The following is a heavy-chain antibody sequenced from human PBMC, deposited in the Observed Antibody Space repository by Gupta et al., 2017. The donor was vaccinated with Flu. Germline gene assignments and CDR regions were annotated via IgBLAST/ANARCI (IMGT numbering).Heavy chain of an antibody. CDR3: ARDHVEDGYNDY. CDR1: GGSISSGSYY. J-gene: IGHJ4*02. D-gene: IGHD5-24*01. Sequence: QVQLQESGPGLVKPSQTLSLTCTVSGGSISSGSYYWSWIRQPAGKGLEWIGRIYTSGSTNYNPYLKSRVTISVDTSKNQFSLKLSSVTAADTAVYYCARDHVEDGYNDYWGQGTLVTGSS. V-gene: IGHV4-61*02. CDR2: IYTSGST.